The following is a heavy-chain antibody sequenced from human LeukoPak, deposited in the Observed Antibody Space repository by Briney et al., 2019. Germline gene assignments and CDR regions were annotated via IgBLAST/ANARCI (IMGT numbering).Heavy chain of an antibody. V-gene: IGHV5-51*01. J-gene: IGHJ5*02. D-gene: IGHD3-22*01. CDR3: ARRHDSSGYNPNNWFDP. CDR2: IYPGDSDT. Sequence: GEPLQISFHGSGYSFTSYWTGWVRPVPGKGLEWMGIIYPGDSDTRYSPSFQGQVTISADKSISTAYLQWSSLKASDTAMYYCARRHDSSGYNPNNWFDPWGQGTLVTVSS. CDR1: GYSFTSYW.